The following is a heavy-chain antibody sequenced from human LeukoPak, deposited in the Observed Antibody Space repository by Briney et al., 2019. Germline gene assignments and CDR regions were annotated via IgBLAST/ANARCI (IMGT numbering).Heavy chain of an antibody. CDR1: GFTFSDYY. V-gene: IGHV3-11*04. Sequence: GGSLRLSCAASGFTFSDYYMSWIRQAPGKGLEWVSYISSSGSTIYYADSVKGRFTISRGNAKNSLYLQMNSLRAEDTAVYYCASALSSNSLFDYWGQGTLVTVSS. D-gene: IGHD4-23*01. CDR3: ASALSSNSLFDY. CDR2: ISSSGSTI. J-gene: IGHJ4*02.